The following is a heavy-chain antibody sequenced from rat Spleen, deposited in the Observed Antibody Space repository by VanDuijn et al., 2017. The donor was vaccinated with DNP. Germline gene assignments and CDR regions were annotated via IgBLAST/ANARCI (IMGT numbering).Heavy chain of an antibody. CDR2: ITSSGGST. D-gene: IGHD1-1*01. CDR1: GFTFNNYW. V-gene: IGHV5-31*01. CDR3: ARDGYSGDGVDY. J-gene: IGHJ2*01. Sequence: EVQLVESGGDLVQPGRSLRLSCVASGFTFNNYWMTWIRQVPGKGLEWVASITSSGGSTYYTDSVKGRFTISRDNAKNTLYLQMNSLRSEDTATYYCARDGYSGDGVDYWGQGVMVTVSS.